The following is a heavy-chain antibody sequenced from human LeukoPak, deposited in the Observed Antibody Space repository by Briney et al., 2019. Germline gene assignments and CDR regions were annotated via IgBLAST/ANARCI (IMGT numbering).Heavy chain of an antibody. CDR3: ARNDKGNSYGYSIDY. CDR1: GFTFSSHG. CDR2: IWYDGSNK. J-gene: IGHJ4*02. V-gene: IGHV3-33*01. Sequence: SGGSLRLSCAASGFTFSSHGMHWVRQAPGKGLEWVAVIWYDGSNKYYADSVKGRFTISRDNSKNTLYLQMNSLRVEDTAVYYCARNDKGNSYGYSIDYWGQGTLVTVSS. D-gene: IGHD5-18*01.